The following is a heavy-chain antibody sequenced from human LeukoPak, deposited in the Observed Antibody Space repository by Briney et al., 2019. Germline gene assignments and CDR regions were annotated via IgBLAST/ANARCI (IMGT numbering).Heavy chain of an antibody. CDR2: MNPNSGDT. V-gene: IGHV1-8*01. Sequence: ASVTVSCTSSGYTFTSFHINWVRQATGQGLEWMGWMNPNSGDTAYAHKFQGRITMTRSTSITTAYMELSSLRSEDTAVYYCATRRRAGAAPSAFDIWGQGTMVTVS. J-gene: IGHJ3*02. D-gene: IGHD7-27*01. CDR3: ATRRRAGAAPSAFDI. CDR1: GYTFTSFH.